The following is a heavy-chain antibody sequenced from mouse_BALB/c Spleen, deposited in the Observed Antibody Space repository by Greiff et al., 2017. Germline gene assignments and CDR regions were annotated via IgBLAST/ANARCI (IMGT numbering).Heavy chain of an antibody. CDR1: GFTFSSYG. CDR2: INSNGGST. D-gene: IGHD2-1*01. J-gene: IGHJ4*01. V-gene: IGHV5-6-3*01. CDR3: ARSSIYYAPYAMDY. Sequence: VQLKESGGGLVQPGGSLKLSCAASGFTFSSYGMSWVRQTPDKRLELVATINSNGGSTYYPDSVKGRFTISRDNAKNTLYLQMSSLKSEDTAMYYCARSSIYYAPYAMDYWGQGTSVTVSS.